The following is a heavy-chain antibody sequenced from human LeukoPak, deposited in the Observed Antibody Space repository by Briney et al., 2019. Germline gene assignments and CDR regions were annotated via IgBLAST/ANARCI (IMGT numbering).Heavy chain of an antibody. V-gene: IGHV3-30*18. D-gene: IGHD3-22*01. CDR2: ISYDGSNK. CDR1: GFTFSSYG. J-gene: IGHJ4*02. CDR3: AKSGSSSGYYLDY. Sequence: PGGSLRLSCAASGFTFSSYGMHWVRQAPGKGLEGVAVISYDGSNKYYADSVKGRFTISRDNSKNTLYLQMNSLRAEDTAVYYCAKSGSSSGYYLDYWGQGTLVTVSS.